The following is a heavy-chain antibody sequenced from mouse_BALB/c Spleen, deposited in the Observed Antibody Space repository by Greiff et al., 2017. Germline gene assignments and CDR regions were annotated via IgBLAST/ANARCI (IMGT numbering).Heavy chain of an antibody. D-gene: IGHD1-1*01. CDR1: GFNIKDYY. J-gene: IGHJ3*01. Sequence: VQLQQSGAELVRSGASVKLSCTASGFNIKDYYMHWVKQRPEQGLEWIGRIDPANGNTKYDPKFQGKATITADTSSNTAYLQLSSLTSEDTAVYYCARDYYYGSSWFAYWGQGTLITVSA. V-gene: IGHV14-3*02. CDR2: IDPANGNT. CDR3: ARDYYYGSSWFAY.